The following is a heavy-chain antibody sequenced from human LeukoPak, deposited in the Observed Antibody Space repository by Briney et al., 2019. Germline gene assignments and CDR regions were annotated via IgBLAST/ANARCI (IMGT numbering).Heavy chain of an antibody. D-gene: IGHD3-10*01. J-gene: IGHJ4*02. CDR2: IYRSGST. Sequence: SETLSLTCAVYGGSFSGYYWSWIRQPPGKGLEWIGYIYRSGSTSYNPSLKSRVSITIDKSKNQFSLNLSSVTAADTAFYYCARGGGFYGSGTTHFDYWGQGTLVTVSS. CDR3: ARGGGFYGSGTTHFDY. CDR1: GGSFSGYY. V-gene: IGHV4-34*01.